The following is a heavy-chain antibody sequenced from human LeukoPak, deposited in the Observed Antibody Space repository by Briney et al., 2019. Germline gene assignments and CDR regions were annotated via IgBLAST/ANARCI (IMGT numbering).Heavy chain of an antibody. CDR3: ARGDHYESRGYVAAY. CDR2: ISYDGSNK. CDR1: GFTFRSYA. D-gene: IGHD3-22*01. V-gene: IGHV3-30*04. Sequence: PGGSLSLSCAASGFTFRSYAMHWVRQAPGKGLEWVAVISYDGSNKYYADSVKGRFTISRDNSKNTLYLEMNSLRAEDTAVYYCARGDHYESRGYVAAYWGQGTLVTVSS. J-gene: IGHJ4*02.